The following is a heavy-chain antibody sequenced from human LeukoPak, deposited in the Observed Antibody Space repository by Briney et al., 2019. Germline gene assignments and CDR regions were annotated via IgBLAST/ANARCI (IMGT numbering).Heavy chain of an antibody. V-gene: IGHV3-23*01. CDR1: GFTFSSNG. CDR2: ISGSGSTA. Sequence: PGGSLRLSCGASGFTFSSNGMSWVRQAPGKGLEWVSAISGSGSTAYYADSVKGRFTISRDNSKNTLYLQMNSLRAEDTALYYCAKAGYTSSWPLDYWGQGTPVTVSS. J-gene: IGHJ4*02. CDR3: AKAGYTSSWPLDY. D-gene: IGHD6-13*01.